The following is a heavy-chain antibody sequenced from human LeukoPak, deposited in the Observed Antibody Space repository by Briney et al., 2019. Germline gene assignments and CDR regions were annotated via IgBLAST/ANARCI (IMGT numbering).Heavy chain of an antibody. D-gene: IGHD3-22*01. Sequence: GASLRLSCAASGFTFSNYGMSWVRHPPGKGLEWVSAISGSGGSTYYADSVKGRFTISRDNSKNTLYLQMHSLRVEDTAVSDCAKGLISGYYLHACHIW. J-gene: IGHJ3*02. V-gene: IGHV3-23*01. CDR3: AKGLISGYYLHACHI. CDR1: GFTFSNYG. CDR2: ISGSGGST.